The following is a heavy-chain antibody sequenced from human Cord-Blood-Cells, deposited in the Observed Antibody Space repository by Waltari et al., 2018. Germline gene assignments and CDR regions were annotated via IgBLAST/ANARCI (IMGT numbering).Heavy chain of an antibody. CDR1: GFTFSSYA. D-gene: IGHD1-26*01. CDR2: ISGSGGST. V-gene: IGHV3-23*01. CDR3: AKDGTLHHYYYYMDV. Sequence: EVQLLESGGGLVQPGGSLRLSCAASGFTFSSYAMSWVRQAPGKGLEWVAAISGSGGSTYYADSVKGRFTISRDNSKNTLYLQMNSLRAEDTAVYYCAKDGTLHHYYYYMDVWGKGTTVTVSS. J-gene: IGHJ6*03.